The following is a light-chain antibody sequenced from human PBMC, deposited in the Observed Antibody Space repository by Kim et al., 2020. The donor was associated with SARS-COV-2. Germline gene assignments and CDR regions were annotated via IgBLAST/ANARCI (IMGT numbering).Light chain of an antibody. CDR1: QSVSSY. Sequence: LSPGERATLYCRASQSVSSYLGWYQQKPGQAPRLLIYDASRRSTGIPVRFSGSGSGTDFTLTISRVEPEDFAVYYCQQYGSSPITFGQGTRLEIK. V-gene: IGKV3-20*01. CDR2: DAS. CDR3: QQYGSSPIT. J-gene: IGKJ5*01.